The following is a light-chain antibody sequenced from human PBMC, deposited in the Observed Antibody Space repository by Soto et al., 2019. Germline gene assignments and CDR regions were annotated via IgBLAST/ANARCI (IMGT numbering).Light chain of an antibody. J-gene: IGLJ1*01. CDR1: SSDVGGSKY. CDR2: EVS. CDR3: NSYASSSTSYV. Sequence: QSALTQPASVSGSPGQSITISCIGTSSDVGGSKYVSWYQQYPGKAPKLMIYEVSNRPSGVSNRFSGSKSGNTASLTISGLQAEDEADYYCNSYASSSTSYVFGTGTKVTVL. V-gene: IGLV2-14*01.